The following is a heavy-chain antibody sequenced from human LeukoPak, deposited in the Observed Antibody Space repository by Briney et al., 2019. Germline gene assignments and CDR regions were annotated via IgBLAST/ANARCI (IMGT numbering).Heavy chain of an antibody. D-gene: IGHD1-26*01. CDR3: ARQGSGGRAFDI. V-gene: IGHV4-59*08. CDR1: GGSISSYY. CDR2: IYSSGST. J-gene: IGHJ3*02. Sequence: SETLSLTCTVSGGSISSYYWSWIRQPPGKGLEWIGYIYSSGSTNSNPSLKSRVTISVDTSKSQFSLKMTSVTAADTAVYYCARQGSGGRAFDIWGQGTMVTVSS.